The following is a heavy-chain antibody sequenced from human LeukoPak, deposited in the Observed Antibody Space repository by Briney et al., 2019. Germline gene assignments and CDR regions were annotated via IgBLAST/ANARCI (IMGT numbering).Heavy chain of an antibody. V-gene: IGHV1-8*03. Sequence: ASVKVSCKASGYTFTSYDINWVRQATGQGLEWMGWINPHSGGTNYAQKFQGRVTITRNTSISTAYMELSSLRSEDTAVYYCARAYYYDSSGYFDYWGQGTLVTVSS. CDR1: GYTFTSYD. D-gene: IGHD3-22*01. CDR2: INPHSGGT. CDR3: ARAYYYDSSGYFDY. J-gene: IGHJ4*02.